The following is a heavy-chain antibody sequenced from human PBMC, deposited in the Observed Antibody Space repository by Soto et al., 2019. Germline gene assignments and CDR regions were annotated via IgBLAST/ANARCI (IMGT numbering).Heavy chain of an antibody. J-gene: IGHJ4*02. CDR3: ARGGGPYVWFNEF. CDR2: IIPVFGTT. D-gene: IGHD3-16*01. CDR1: GGLFSSFA. V-gene: IGHV1-69*01. Sequence: QEQLVQSGPEVKKPGSSVKVSCKDSGGLFSSFAISWVRQAPGQGLEWLGGIIPVFGTTNYAEKFQGRVTITADESSNTAYMELSGLTSGDTAIYYCARGGGPYVWFNEFWGQGTRVTVSS.